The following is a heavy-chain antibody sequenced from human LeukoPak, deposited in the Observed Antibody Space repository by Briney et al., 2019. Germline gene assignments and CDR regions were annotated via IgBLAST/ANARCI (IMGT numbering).Heavy chain of an antibody. CDR2: ISSSSTI. CDR1: GFTFSSYS. Sequence: GGSLRLSCAASGFTFSSYSMNWVRQAPGKGLEWVSYISSSSTIYYADSVKGRFTISRDNAKNSLYLQMNSLRAEDTAVYYCARDRSSSWYEAFDYWGQGTLVTVSS. V-gene: IGHV3-48*01. D-gene: IGHD6-13*01. J-gene: IGHJ4*02. CDR3: ARDRSSSWYEAFDY.